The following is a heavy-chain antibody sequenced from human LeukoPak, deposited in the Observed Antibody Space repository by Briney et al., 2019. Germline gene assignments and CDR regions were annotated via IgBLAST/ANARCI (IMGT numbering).Heavy chain of an antibody. Sequence: SETLSLTCSVSSGSINSYWWSWIRQPAGKGLEFIGRIYTTGMTNYNPSLKSRVSMSVDTSKNQFSLELGSVTAADTAVYFCARAGYTISSYRFDYWGQGALVTVSS. CDR1: SGSINSYW. CDR3: ARAGYTISSYRFDY. V-gene: IGHV4-4*07. D-gene: IGHD3-16*02. J-gene: IGHJ4*02. CDR2: IYTTGMT.